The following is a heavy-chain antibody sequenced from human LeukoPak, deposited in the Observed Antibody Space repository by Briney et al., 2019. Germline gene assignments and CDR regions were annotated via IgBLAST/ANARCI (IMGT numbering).Heavy chain of an antibody. CDR3: ASRPPHNWSYA. CDR2: IYPGDSDT. CDR1: GTSYV. V-gene: IGHV5-51*01. Sequence: GESLKISCKSYGTSYVIGWVRQMPGKGLEWMGIIYPGDSDTRYSPSFQGQVTISADKSINTAYLQWSSLKASDTAMYYCASRPPHNWSYAWGQGTQVTVSS. J-gene: IGHJ5*02.